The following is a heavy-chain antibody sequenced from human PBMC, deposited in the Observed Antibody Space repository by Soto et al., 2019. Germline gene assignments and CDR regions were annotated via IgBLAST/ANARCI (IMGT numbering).Heavy chain of an antibody. Sequence: EVQLLESGGGLVQPGGSLRLSCAASGFTFSSAAMSWVRQAPGKGLEWGSALSGSGGSTYYADSVKGRFTRSRGNSKNTLYVQRNSMRAQDTAVYYCAKASGRYPSLDYWVQGTLVTVSS. D-gene: IGHD1-26*01. J-gene: IGHJ4*02. CDR3: AKASGRYPSLDY. CDR2: LSGSGGST. CDR1: GFTFSSAA. V-gene: IGHV3-23*01.